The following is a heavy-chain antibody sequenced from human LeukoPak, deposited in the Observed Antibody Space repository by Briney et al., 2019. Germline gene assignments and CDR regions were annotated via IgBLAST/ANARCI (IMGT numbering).Heavy chain of an antibody. J-gene: IGHJ5*02. CDR2: ISGSGGST. V-gene: IGHV3-23*01. D-gene: IGHD5-18*01. Sequence: GGSLRLSCAASGFTFRSYAMSWVRQAPGKGLEWVSAISGSGGSTYYADSVKGRFTISRDNSKNTLYLQMNSLRAEDTAVYYCAKNQMGYSYGPNWFHPWGQGTLVTVSS. CDR1: GFTFRSYA. CDR3: AKNQMGYSYGPNWFHP.